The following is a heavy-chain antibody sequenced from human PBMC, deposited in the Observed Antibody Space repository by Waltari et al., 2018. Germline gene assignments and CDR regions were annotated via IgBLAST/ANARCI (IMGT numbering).Heavy chain of an antibody. D-gene: IGHD2-2*01. Sequence: EVRLVDSGGGLVQPGGSLRLSCAASGFRLSDYWMGWVRQAPGKGLEWVASIKEDGSETYYVDSVKGRFTIARDNAKNSMYLQINSLRAEDTAVYYSATSSFWRFDYWGQGTLVTVSS. CDR2: IKEDGSET. CDR1: GFRLSDYW. CDR3: ATSSFWRFDY. J-gene: IGHJ4*02. V-gene: IGHV3-7*01.